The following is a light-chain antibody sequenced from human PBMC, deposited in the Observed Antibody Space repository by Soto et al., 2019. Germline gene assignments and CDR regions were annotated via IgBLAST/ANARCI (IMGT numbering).Light chain of an antibody. J-gene: IGKJ5*01. Sequence: EIVLTQSPGTLSLSPGERATLSCRASQSVSSYLAWYQQKPGQAPRLPIYDASNRATGIPARFSGSGSGTDFTLTISNLEPEDFAVYYCQQRSNWPFTFGQGTRLENK. CDR3: QQRSNWPFT. V-gene: IGKV3-11*01. CDR2: DAS. CDR1: QSVSSY.